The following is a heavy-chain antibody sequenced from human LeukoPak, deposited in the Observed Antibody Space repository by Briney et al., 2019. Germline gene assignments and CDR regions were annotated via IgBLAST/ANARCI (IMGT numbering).Heavy chain of an antibody. J-gene: IGHJ5*02. CDR1: GFSISSGYL. V-gene: IGHV4-38-2*02. D-gene: IGHD2-2*01. CDR3: ARDPRWLTPDCTSNSCYENYFDP. Sequence: PSETLSLTCVVSGFSISSGYLWAWIRQSPGKGLEWIGSIYHTGSVHYNPFFKSRVTISLETSKNQFSLKLFSVTAADAAVYYCARDPRWLTPDCTSNSCYENYFDPWGQGTLVTVSS. CDR2: IYHTGSV.